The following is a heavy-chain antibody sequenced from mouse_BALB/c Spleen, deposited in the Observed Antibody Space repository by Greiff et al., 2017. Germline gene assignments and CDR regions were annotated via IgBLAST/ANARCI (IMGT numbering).Heavy chain of an antibody. J-gene: IGHJ3*01. Sequence: EVQGVESGGGLVQPGGSLKLSCAASGFTFSSYTMSWVRQTPEKRLEWVAYISNGGGSTYYPDTVKGRFTISRDNAKNTLYLQMSSLKSEDTAMYYCARHGGYGAYWGQGTLVTVSA. CDR1: GFTFSSYT. CDR3: ARHGGYGAY. D-gene: IGHD3-1*01. V-gene: IGHV5-12-2*01. CDR2: ISNGGGST.